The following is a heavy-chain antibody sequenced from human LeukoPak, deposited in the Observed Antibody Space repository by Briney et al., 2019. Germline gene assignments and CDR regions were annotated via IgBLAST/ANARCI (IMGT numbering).Heavy chain of an antibody. CDR3: ARGGRWELPRPYAFDV. Sequence: ASVKVSCKASGDTFSNYAISWVRQAPGQGLEWMGWISAYNGHTNYAQKLQGRVTMTTDTSTSTAYMELRSLRSDDTAVYYCARGGRWELPRPYAFDVWGQGTMVTVSS. CDR1: GDTFSNYA. J-gene: IGHJ3*01. D-gene: IGHD1-26*01. CDR2: ISAYNGHT. V-gene: IGHV1-18*01.